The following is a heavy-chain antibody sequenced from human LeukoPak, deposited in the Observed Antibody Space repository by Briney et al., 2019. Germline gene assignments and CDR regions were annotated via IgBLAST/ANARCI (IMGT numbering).Heavy chain of an antibody. Sequence: GGSLRLSCAASGSTFSSYWMSWVRQASGKGLEWVGRIRSKANSYATAYAASVKGRFTISRDDSKNTAYLQMNSLKTEDTAVYYCTIQLERRFDYWGQGTLVTVSS. CDR1: GSTFSSYW. CDR2: IRSKANSYAT. CDR3: TIQLERRFDY. J-gene: IGHJ4*02. V-gene: IGHV3-73*01. D-gene: IGHD1-1*01.